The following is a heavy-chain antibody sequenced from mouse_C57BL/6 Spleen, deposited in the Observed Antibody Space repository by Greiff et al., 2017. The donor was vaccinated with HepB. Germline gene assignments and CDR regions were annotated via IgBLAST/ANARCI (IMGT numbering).Heavy chain of an antibody. CDR2: ISDGGSYT. Sequence: DVHLVESGGGLVKPGGSLKLSCAASGFTFSSYAMSWVRQTPEKRLEWVATISDGGSYTYYPDNVKGRFTISRDNAKNNLYLQMSHLKSEDTAMYYCARDSYYYGSSYVRYFDYWGQGTTLTVSS. V-gene: IGHV5-4*01. CDR1: GFTFSSYA. J-gene: IGHJ2*01. CDR3: ARDSYYYGSSYVRYFDY. D-gene: IGHD1-1*01.